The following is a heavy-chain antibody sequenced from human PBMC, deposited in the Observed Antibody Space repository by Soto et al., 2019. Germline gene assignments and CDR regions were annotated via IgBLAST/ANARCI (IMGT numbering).Heavy chain of an antibody. CDR2: MYYTETS. CDR3: ASAVVGTTTYFDY. V-gene: IGHV4-31*03. D-gene: IGHD1-26*01. J-gene: IGHJ4*02. Sequence: QVQLQESGPGLVQPSQTLSLTCTVSGGSISSGGYYWSWIRQHPGKGLEWIGYMYYTETSYYSPSLRSRVTISLDTSKNQFSLKLTSVTAADTAVYYCASAVVGTTTYFDYWGQGTLVTVSS. CDR1: GGSISSGGYY.